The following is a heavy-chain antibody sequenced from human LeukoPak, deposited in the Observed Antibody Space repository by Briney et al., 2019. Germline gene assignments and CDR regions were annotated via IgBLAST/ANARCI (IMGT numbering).Heavy chain of an antibody. CDR1: GVTFRNYG. D-gene: IGHD1-26*01. V-gene: IGHV3-30*18. Sequence: GGSLRLSCAASGVTFRNYGMHWVRQAPGKGLEWVAFISYDGSNQYYADSVTGRFAISRDNSKNTLYLQMNSLRAEDTALYSCAKHRREWEILHAFVIWGQGTMVTVSS. CDR3: AKHRREWEILHAFVI. J-gene: IGHJ3*02. CDR2: ISYDGSNQ.